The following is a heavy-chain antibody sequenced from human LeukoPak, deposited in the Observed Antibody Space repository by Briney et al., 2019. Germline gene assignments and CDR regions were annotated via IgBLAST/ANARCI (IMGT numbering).Heavy chain of an antibody. CDR2: INHSGST. CDR1: GGSFGGYY. V-gene: IGHV4-34*01. CDR3: ARGRYYGSGSDFDY. J-gene: IGHJ4*02. D-gene: IGHD3-10*01. Sequence: SETLSLTCAVYGGSFGGYYWSWLRHPPGNGLDLFGEINHSGSTNYNPSLKSRVTISVDTSKNQFSLKLSSATAADTAVYYCARGRYYGSGSDFDYWGQGTLVTVSS.